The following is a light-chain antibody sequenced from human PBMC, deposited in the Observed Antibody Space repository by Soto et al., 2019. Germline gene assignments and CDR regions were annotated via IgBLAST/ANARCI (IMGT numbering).Light chain of an antibody. CDR3: CSYAGTYTNYV. CDR1: SSDVGGYDY. CDR2: DVT. Sequence: QPALTQPRSVSGSPGQSVTISCSGTSSDVGGYDYVSWYQQHPGKAPKLVIYDVTKRPSGVPDRFSGSKSGNTASLTISGLQAEDEADYYCCSYAGTYTNYVFGTGTKVTVL. J-gene: IGLJ1*01. V-gene: IGLV2-11*01.